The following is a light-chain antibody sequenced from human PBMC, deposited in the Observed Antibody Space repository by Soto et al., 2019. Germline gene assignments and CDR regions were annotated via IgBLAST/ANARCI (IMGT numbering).Light chain of an antibody. CDR3: CSYAGSYTWV. CDR2: DVT. CDR1: SRDVGGYNY. Sequence: QSALTQPRSVSGSPGQSVTISCTGNSRDVGGYNYVSWYQQYSDKAPKLMIYDVTKRPSGVPDRFSGSKSGNTASLTISGLQAEDEADYYCCSYAGSYTWVFGGGTKVTVL. J-gene: IGLJ3*02. V-gene: IGLV2-11*01.